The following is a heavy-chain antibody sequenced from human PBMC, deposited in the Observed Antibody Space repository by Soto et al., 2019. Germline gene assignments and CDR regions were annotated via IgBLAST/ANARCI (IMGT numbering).Heavy chain of an antibody. CDR3: ARDPKTSGGQHWAFNYFDS. J-gene: IGHJ4*02. CDR1: GFSFSISP. Sequence: HPWGSLLLSCAASGFSFSISPMHWVRQAPGKGPEWVALISYDGTNKFYADSVKGRFTISRDNSKSTLYLQVDSLRPEDAAVYYCARDPKTSGGQHWAFNYFDSWGQGTLVTVSS. D-gene: IGHD7-27*01. CDR2: ISYDGTNK. V-gene: IGHV3-30-3*01.